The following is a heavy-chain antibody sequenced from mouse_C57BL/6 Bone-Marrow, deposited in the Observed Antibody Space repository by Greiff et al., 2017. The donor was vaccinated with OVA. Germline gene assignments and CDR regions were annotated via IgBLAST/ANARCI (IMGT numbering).Heavy chain of an antibody. J-gene: IGHJ3*01. CDR2: INPNNGGT. CDR1: GYTFTDYN. CDR3: ARGSSSWFAY. V-gene: IGHV1-18*01. D-gene: IGHD1-1*01. Sequence: EVHLVESGPELVKPGASVKIPCKASGYTFTDYNMDWVKQSHGKSLEWIGDINPNNGGTIYNQKFKGKATLTVYKSSSTAYMELRSLTSEDTAVYYCARGSSSWFAYWGQGTLVTVSA.